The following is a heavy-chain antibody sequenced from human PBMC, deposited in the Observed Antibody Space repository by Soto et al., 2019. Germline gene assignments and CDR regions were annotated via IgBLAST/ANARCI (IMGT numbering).Heavy chain of an antibody. CDR1: GFTFSSYW. CDR2: IKQDGSEK. CDR3: ARDRGMDAFDI. J-gene: IGHJ3*02. V-gene: IGHV3-7*05. Sequence: GALRLSCAASGFTFSSYWMSWVRQAPGKGLEWVANIKQDGSEKYYVDSVKGRFTISRDNAKNSLYLQMNSLRAEDTAVYYCARDRGMDAFDIWGQGTMVTVSS.